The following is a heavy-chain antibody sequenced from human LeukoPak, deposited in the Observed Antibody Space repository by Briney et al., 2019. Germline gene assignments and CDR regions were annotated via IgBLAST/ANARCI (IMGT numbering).Heavy chain of an antibody. CDR3: VRKMKTGSSSGDYDY. V-gene: IGHV3-21*06. CDR2: ISTSSTYI. CDR1: GFIFSGHT. Sequence: GGSLRLSCAASGFIFSGHTMNWVRQAPGRGLEWVSSISTSSTYIYYAGSVEGRFTISRDNPKNSLFLQMNSLRAGDTAIYYCVRKMKTGSSSGDYDYWGQGTLVTVSS. J-gene: IGHJ4*02. D-gene: IGHD1-1*01.